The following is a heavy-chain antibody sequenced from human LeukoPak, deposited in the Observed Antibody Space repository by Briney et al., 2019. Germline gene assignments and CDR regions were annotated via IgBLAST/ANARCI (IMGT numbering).Heavy chain of an antibody. CDR1: GGSINSY. CDR3: ARDSGTTGEVKLDP. D-gene: IGHD3-10*01. J-gene: IGHJ5*02. V-gene: IGHV4-4*07. CDR2: ISGSGTI. Sequence: SGTLSLTCTVSGGSINSYWSWIRQPAGKGLEWIGRISGSGTITYNPALQSRLSISIDTSKNQFSLKLMSVTAADTAVYYCARDSGTTGEVKLDPWGQGTLVTVSS.